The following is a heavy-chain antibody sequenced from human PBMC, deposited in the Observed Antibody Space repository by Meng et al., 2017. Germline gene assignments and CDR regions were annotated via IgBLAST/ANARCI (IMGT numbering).Heavy chain of an antibody. CDR2: INHSGST. CDR3: ARRRGGSSDWFDP. V-gene: IGHV4-34*01. CDR1: GVSFSGYY. Sequence: HVQLQQWGRGLLKHSDTLSLTGTVYGVSFSGYYWSWIRQPPGKGLEWIGEINHSGSTNYNPSLKSRVTISVDTSKNQFSLKLSSVTAADTAVYYCARRRGGSSDWFDPWGQGTLVTVSS. D-gene: IGHD6-6*01. J-gene: IGHJ5*02.